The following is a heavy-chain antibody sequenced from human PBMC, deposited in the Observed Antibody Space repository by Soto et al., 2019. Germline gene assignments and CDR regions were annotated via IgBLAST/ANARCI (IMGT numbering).Heavy chain of an antibody. CDR1: GFTFSSYA. CDR2: ISYAGSNK. J-gene: IGHJ6*02. CDR3: ARGRCSGGTCYSSRSYYGMDV. Sequence: ESGGGVVQPGRSLRLSCAASGFTFSSYAMHWVRQAPGKGLEWVAVISYAGSNKYYADSVKGRFSISRDNSKNTLYLQMNSLRAEDTAVYYCARGRCSGGTCYSSRSYYGMDVWGQGTTVTVSS. V-gene: IGHV3-30-3*01. D-gene: IGHD2-15*01.